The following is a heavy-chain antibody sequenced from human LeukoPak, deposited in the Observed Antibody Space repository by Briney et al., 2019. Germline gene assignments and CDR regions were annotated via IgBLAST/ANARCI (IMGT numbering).Heavy chain of an antibody. CDR3: ARHVTPYGGHIDY. V-gene: IGHV4-34*01. Sequence: SETLSLTCAVYGGSFSGYYWSWIRQPPGKGLEWIGEINHSGSTNHNPSLKSRVTISVDTSKNQFSLKLRSVTAADTAVYYCARHVTPYGGHIDYWGQGTLVTVSS. CDR2: INHSGST. D-gene: IGHD4-17*01. CDR1: GGSFSGYY. J-gene: IGHJ4*02.